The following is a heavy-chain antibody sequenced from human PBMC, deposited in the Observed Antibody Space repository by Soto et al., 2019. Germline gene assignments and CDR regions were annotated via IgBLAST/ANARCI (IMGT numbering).Heavy chain of an antibody. CDR1: GFTFSSYG. D-gene: IGHD3-16*01. CDR2: IWYDGSNK. Sequence: PGGSLRLSCAASGFTFSSYGMHWVRQAPGKGLEWEAVIWYDGSNKYYADSVKGRFTISRDNSKNTLYLQMNSLRAEDTAVYYCARDLASTTNDYVWGSYLSPFWFDPWGQGTLVTVSS. CDR3: ARDLASTTNDYVWGSYLSPFWFDP. V-gene: IGHV3-33*01. J-gene: IGHJ5*02.